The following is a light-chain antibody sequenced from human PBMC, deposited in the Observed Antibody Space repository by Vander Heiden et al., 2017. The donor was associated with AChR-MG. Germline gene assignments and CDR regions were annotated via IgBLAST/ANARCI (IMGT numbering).Light chain of an antibody. CDR2: DNT. CDR3: QSYDARLSAWV. CDR1: SFNIGAYYD. Sequence: QSVLTQPPSVSGAPGQGVTLPCTGSSFNIGAYYDVHWYQQRPGTTPKVLIYDNTNRPSWVPDRFSGSKSGTSASLAIAGLQAEDEADYYCQSYDARLSAWVFGGGTKLTVL. J-gene: IGLJ3*02. V-gene: IGLV1-40*01.